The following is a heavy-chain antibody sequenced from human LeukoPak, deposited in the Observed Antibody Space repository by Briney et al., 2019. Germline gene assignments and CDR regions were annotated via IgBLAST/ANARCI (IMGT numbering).Heavy chain of an antibody. CDR3: ARTYYDILTGYNPYFDY. V-gene: IGHV3-21*01. D-gene: IGHD3-9*01. J-gene: IGHJ4*02. Sequence: GPLRLSCAASGFTFNTYTMNWVRQAPGKGLEWVSSITASSTAIYSADSVKGRFTISRDNAKNFLYLQMNSLRAEDTAVYYCARTYYDILTGYNPYFDYWGQGILVTVSS. CDR1: GFTFNTYT. CDR2: ITASSTAI.